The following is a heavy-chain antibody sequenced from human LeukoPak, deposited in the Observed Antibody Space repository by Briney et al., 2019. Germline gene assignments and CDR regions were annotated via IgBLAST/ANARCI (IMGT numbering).Heavy chain of an antibody. CDR2: IYPGDSDT. V-gene: IGHV5-51*01. CDR1: GYSFTSYR. J-gene: IGHJ5*02. D-gene: IGHD3-22*01. Sequence: PGESLKISCKGSGYSFTSYRIGWVRRMPGKGLEWMGIIYPGDSDTTYSPSFQGQVTISADKSISTAYMQWSSLKASDTAMYYCARLPDSSGYRVNWFDPWGQGTLVTVSS. CDR3: ARLPDSSGYRVNWFDP.